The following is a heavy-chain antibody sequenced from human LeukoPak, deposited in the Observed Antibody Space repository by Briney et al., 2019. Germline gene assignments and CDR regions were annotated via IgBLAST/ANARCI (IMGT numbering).Heavy chain of an antibody. CDR3: ARDYKYAFDN. D-gene: IGHD5-24*01. V-gene: IGHV3-48*01. CDR2: IGIDSGNT. J-gene: IGHJ4*02. CDR1: GFTFSDYS. Sequence: GGSLRLSCAASGFTFSDYSMDWVRQAPGKGLEWISYIGIDSGNTNYADSVKGRFTISGDKAKNSLYLQMNSLRVEDTAVYYCARDYKYAFDNWGRGTLVTVSS.